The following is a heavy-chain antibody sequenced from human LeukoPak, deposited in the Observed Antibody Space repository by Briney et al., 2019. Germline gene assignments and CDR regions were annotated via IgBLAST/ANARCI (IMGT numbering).Heavy chain of an antibody. CDR1: GYTLTELS. D-gene: IGHD6-13*01. Sequence: ASVKVSCKVSGYTLTELSMHWVRQAPGRGLEWMGWINTNTGNPTYAQGFTGRFVFSLDTSVSTAYLQISSLKAEDTAVYYCARVWAAAGTWWFDPWGQGTLVTVSS. V-gene: IGHV7-4-1*02. J-gene: IGHJ5*02. CDR3: ARVWAAAGTWWFDP. CDR2: INTNTGNP.